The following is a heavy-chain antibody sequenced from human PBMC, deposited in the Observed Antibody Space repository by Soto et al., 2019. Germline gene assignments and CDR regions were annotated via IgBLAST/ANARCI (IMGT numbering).Heavy chain of an antibody. V-gene: IGHV3-20*04. J-gene: IGHJ5*01. D-gene: IGHD3-16*02. CDR2: INWNGDMT. Sequence: EVQLVESGGDVVRPGGSLRLSCAASGFSFDEYGMGWVRQAPGKQLQWVSGINWNGDMTGYADSVKGRFIISRDNAANSLFLQMNSLRGEDTPLYYCARVEGGYRMYNWFDSWGQGTLVTVSS. CDR1: GFSFDEYG. CDR3: ARVEGGYRMYNWFDS.